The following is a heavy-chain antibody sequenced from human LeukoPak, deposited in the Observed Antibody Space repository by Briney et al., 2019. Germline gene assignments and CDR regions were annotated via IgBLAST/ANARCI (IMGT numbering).Heavy chain of an antibody. CDR1: GFTFGSYS. D-gene: IGHD6-19*01. J-gene: IGHJ4*02. V-gene: IGHV3-21*01. CDR3: ATSIGYSSGWYDY. CDR2: ISSSSSYI. Sequence: GGSLRLSCAASGFTFGSYSMNWVRQAPGKGLEWVSSISSSSSYIYYADSVKGRFTISRDNAKNSLYLQMNSLRAEDTAVYYCATSIGYSSGWYDYWGQGTLVTVSS.